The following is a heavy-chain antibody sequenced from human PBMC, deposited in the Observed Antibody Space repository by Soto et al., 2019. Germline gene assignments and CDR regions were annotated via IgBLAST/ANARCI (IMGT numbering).Heavy chain of an antibody. CDR2: IGGGGIST. Sequence: GGSLRLSCAASGCTFSNYAMSWVRQAPGDGLDWISAIGGGGISTYYADSVKGRFTISRDNSKNILYLEMNSLTVDDTAVYYCAKGSDGYRPYYFDFWGQGTPVTVPQ. V-gene: IGHV3-23*01. D-gene: IGHD3-16*01. J-gene: IGHJ4*02. CDR1: GCTFSNYA. CDR3: AKGSDGYRPYYFDF.